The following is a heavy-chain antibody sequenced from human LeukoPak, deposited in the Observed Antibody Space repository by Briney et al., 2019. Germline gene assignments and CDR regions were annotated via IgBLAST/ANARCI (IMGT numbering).Heavy chain of an antibody. CDR3: ARGGLGATGDC. J-gene: IGHJ4*02. Sequence: GGSLRLSCAASGFTFSSYSMNWVRQAPGKGLEWVSSISSSSSYIYYADSVKGRFTISRDNAKNSLYLQMNSLRAEDTAVYYCARGGLGATGDCWGQGTLVTVSS. CDR1: GFTFSSYS. D-gene: IGHD1-26*01. V-gene: IGHV3-21*01. CDR2: ISSSSSYI.